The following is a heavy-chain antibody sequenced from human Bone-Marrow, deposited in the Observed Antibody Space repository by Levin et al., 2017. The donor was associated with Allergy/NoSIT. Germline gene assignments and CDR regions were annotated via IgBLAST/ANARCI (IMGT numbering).Heavy chain of an antibody. CDR2: IWSDGTNK. CDR1: GFTFSSYD. Sequence: TGGSLRLSCAASGFTFSSYDMHWVRQAPGKGLEWVAVIWSDGTNKFYAESVKGRFTISRDNSKNTLYLQLNSLRAEDTAMYYCAKGGKTVAGRRSWGGGPKNVVPFAPFDYWGQGSLVTVSS. D-gene: IGHD6-19*01. V-gene: IGHV3-33*06. J-gene: IGHJ4*02. CDR3: AKGGKTVAGRRSWGGGPKNVVPFAPFDY.